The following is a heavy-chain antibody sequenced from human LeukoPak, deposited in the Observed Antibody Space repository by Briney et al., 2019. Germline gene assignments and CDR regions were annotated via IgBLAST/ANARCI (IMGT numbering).Heavy chain of an antibody. D-gene: IGHD3-22*01. CDR3: ARAISDSTGYYAYYFDS. CDR1: GYTFTGNY. J-gene: IGHJ4*02. Sequence: ASVKVSCKASGYTFTGNYMHWVRQAPGQGLEWMGWVNPKSGSTNYAQKFQGRVTMTRDTSISTAYMELNSLTSEDTAVYYCARAISDSTGYYAYYFDSWGQGTLVTVSS. V-gene: IGHV1-2*02. CDR2: VNPKSGST.